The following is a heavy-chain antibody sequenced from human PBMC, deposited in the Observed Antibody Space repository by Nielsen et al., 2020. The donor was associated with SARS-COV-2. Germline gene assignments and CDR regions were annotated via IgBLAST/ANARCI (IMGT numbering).Heavy chain of an antibody. CDR1: GYTFTGYY. J-gene: IGHJ6*02. Sequence: ASVKVSCKASGYTFTGYYMHWVRQAPGQGLEWMGWINPNSGGTNYAQKFQGWVTMTRDTSISAAYMELSRLRSDDTAVYYCARGDPQDYGMDVWGQGTTVTVSS. CDR2: INPNSGGT. V-gene: IGHV1-2*04. CDR3: ARGDPQDYGMDV.